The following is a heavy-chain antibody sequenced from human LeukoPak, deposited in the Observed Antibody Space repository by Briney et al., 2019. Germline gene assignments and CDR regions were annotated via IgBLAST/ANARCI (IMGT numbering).Heavy chain of an antibody. D-gene: IGHD5-24*01. CDR2: MYYAGTNQ. CDR1: DFTFSNYG. CDR3: ARVRRDGYNRDAFDI. J-gene: IGHJ3*02. Sequence: PGGSPRLSCAASDFTFSNYGMHWVRQAPGKGLEWVAVMYYAGTNQYYADSVKGRFTISRDNSNNRLYLQMNSLRAEDTAVYYCARVRRDGYNRDAFDIWGQGTMVTVSS. V-gene: IGHV3-33*01.